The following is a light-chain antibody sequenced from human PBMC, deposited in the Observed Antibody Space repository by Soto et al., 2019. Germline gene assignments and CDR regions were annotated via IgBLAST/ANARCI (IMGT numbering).Light chain of an antibody. CDR3: QQRTNWPLT. CDR1: QSVSSY. CDR2: DAS. Sequence: EIVLTQSPATLSLSPGERATLSCRASQSVSSYLGWYQQKPGQAPRLLIYDASNRATGISARFSGSGSGTDFTLTISSLEPEDFAVYYCQQRTNWPLTFGGGTKVEI. V-gene: IGKV3-11*01. J-gene: IGKJ4*01.